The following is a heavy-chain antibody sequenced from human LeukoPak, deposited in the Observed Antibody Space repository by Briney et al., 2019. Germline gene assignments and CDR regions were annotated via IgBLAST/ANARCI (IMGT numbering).Heavy chain of an antibody. CDR3: ASDGSGSYYTDYYGMDV. CDR1: GGSFSGYF. Sequence: SETRSLTCAVYGGSFSGYFWSWIRQPPGKGLEWIGEINHSGSTNYNPSLKSRVTISVDTSKNQFSLKLSSVTAADTAVYYCASDGSGSYYTDYYGMDVWGQGTTVTVSS. D-gene: IGHD3-10*01. J-gene: IGHJ6*02. V-gene: IGHV4-34*01. CDR2: INHSGST.